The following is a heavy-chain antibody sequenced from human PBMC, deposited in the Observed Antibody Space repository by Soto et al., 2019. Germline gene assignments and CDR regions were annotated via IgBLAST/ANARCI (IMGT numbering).Heavy chain of an antibody. CDR3: ARFGPRDSSSWKHY. Sequence: GGSLRLACAASGFTFSSYSMNWVRQAPGKGLEWVSYISSSSSTIYYADSVKGRFTISRDNAKNSLYLQMNSLRAEDTAVYYCARFGPRDSSSWKHYWGQGTLVTVS. D-gene: IGHD6-13*01. V-gene: IGHV3-48*01. J-gene: IGHJ4*02. CDR2: ISSSSSTI. CDR1: GFTFSSYS.